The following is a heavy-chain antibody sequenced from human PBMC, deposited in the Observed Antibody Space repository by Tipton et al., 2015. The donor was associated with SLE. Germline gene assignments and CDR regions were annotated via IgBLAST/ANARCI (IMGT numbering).Heavy chain of an antibody. CDR3: SRDRDGRVATMCLLDC. J-gene: IGHJ4*02. Sequence: SLRLSCAASGFTFRSYSMNWVRPAPGKGLEWVSSISSSSSYIYYADVVKGRFTITRDNTKNSLYLQMNSLRAEDTAVYYCSRDRDGRVATMCLLDCWGQGTLVSVSS. CDR1: GFTFRSYS. CDR2: ISSSSSYI. D-gene: IGHD5-12*01. V-gene: IGHV3-21*01.